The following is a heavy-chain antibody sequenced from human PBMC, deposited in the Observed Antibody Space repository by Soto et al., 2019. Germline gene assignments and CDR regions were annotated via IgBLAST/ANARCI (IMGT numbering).Heavy chain of an antibody. D-gene: IGHD1-26*01. CDR2: IYYSGST. J-gene: IGHJ4*02. V-gene: IGHV4-39*01. CDR3: AGREVDGSPPSYYLDY. Sequence: QLQLQESGPGLVKPSETLSLTCTVSGGSISSSSYYWGWIRQPPGKGLEWIGSIYYSGSTYYNPSLKSRVTKSVHKPKHTFPQKQSSVAAADTPVYYCAGREVDGSPPSYYLDYWGQGTLVTVSS. CDR1: GGSISSSSYY.